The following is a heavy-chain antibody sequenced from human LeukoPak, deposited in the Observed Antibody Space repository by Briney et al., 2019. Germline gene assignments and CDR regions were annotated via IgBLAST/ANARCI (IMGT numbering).Heavy chain of an antibody. CDR2: IRDSGAYG. CDR3: AKRAAISFHYFDY. CDR1: GFTFSNYA. Sequence: GGSLTLSCAASGFTFSNYAMGWVRQAPGKGLEWVSTIRDSGAYGFYADSVRGRFTISRDNSKNTLYLQMNSLRAEDTAVYYCAKRAAISFHYFDYWGQGTLVTVSS. J-gene: IGHJ4*02. V-gene: IGHV3-23*01.